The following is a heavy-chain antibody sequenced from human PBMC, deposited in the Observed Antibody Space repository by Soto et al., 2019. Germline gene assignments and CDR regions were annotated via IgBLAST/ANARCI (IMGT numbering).Heavy chain of an antibody. Sequence: SVKVSCKASGFTFTSSAVQWVRQARGQRLEWIGWIVVGSGNTNYAQKFQERVTITRDMSTSTAYMELSSLRSEDTAVYYCAADPRIMITIGGVIVMSYYGMDVRGQGTTVTVSS. CDR3: AADPRIMITIGGVIVMSYYGMDV. CDR1: GFTFTSSA. J-gene: IGHJ6*02. V-gene: IGHV1-58*01. D-gene: IGHD3-16*02. CDR2: IVVGSGNT.